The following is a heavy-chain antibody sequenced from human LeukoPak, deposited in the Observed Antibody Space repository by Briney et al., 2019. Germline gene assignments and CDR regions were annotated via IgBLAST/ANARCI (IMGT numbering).Heavy chain of an antibody. CDR3: ARDQPYGDSPWE. Sequence: PGGSLRLSYAASGFTFSTYAMTWVRQVPGKGLECVSIISGSGDTYYADSVKGRFIISRDNSKNTLFLQMNSLRAEDTAVYYCARDQPYGDSPWEWGQGTLVTVSS. D-gene: IGHD4-17*01. J-gene: IGHJ4*02. CDR2: ISGSGDT. CDR1: GFTFSTYA. V-gene: IGHV3-23*01.